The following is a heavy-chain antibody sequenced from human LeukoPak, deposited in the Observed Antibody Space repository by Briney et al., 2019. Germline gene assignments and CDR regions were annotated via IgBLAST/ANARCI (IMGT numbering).Heavy chain of an antibody. CDR2: VQHIGGET. CDR1: GFTFSSYG. V-gene: IGHV3-7*01. J-gene: IGHJ1*01. CDR3: ATYSILNAREFRY. Sequence: GGSLRLSCAASGFTFSSYGMHWVRQAPGKGLEWVANVQHIGGETYYVDSVKGRFTISRDNAKNSVYLQMNSLGAEDTAVYYCATYSILNAREFRYWGQGTLVTVTS. D-gene: IGHD4-11*01.